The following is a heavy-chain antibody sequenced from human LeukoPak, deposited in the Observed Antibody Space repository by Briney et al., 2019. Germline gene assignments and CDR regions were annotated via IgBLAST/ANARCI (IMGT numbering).Heavy chain of an antibody. CDR3: ARHIFARPSDF. V-gene: IGHV4-59*08. Sequence: PSETLSLTCSVSGASISSSYWSWIRQPPGKGLEWIGYIYHSGDTNSNPSLKSRVTISMDTSKNHFSLKLTSVTAADTAVYYCARHIFARPSDFWGRGTLVTVSS. CDR1: GASISSSY. J-gene: IGHJ4*02. D-gene: IGHD3-3*02. CDR2: IYHSGDT.